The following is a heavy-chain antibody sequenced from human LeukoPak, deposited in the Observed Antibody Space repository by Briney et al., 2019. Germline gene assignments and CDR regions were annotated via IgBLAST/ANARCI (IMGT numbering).Heavy chain of an antibody. J-gene: IGHJ6*02. CDR1: GGSFSGYY. Sequence: SETLSLTCAVYGGSFSGYYWSWIRQPPGKGLEWIGEINHSGSTNYNPSLKSRVTISVDTSKNQFSLKLSSVTAADTAVYYCARGPRRGYGIDVWGQGTTVTVSS. CDR3: ARGPRRGYGIDV. CDR2: INHSGST. V-gene: IGHV4-34*01. D-gene: IGHD1-14*01.